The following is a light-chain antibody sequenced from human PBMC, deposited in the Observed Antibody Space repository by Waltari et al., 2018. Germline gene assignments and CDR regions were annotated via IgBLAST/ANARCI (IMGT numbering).Light chain of an antibody. J-gene: IGLJ1*01. V-gene: IGLV3-21*04. CDR2: YDS. Sequence: SYVLTQPPSVSVAPGKTARITCGGNNIGTKSVHWYQQKPGQAPILVISYDSDRPSGIPELFAGSNCGNTVTLTISRVEAAEEADYYCQVWDANNDPVDFGTGTEVTVL. CDR1: NIGTKS. CDR3: QVWDANNDPVD.